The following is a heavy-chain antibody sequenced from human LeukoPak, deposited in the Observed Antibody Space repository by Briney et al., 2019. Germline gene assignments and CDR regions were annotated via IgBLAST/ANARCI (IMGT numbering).Heavy chain of an antibody. CDR1: GYTFTSYY. J-gene: IGHJ2*01. CDR3: ARDGEGGRYYDSSGYYYWYFDL. V-gene: IGHV1-46*01. Sequence: GASVKVSCKASGYTFTSYYMPWGRQAPGQGLEWMGIINPSGGSTSYAQKFQGRVTMTRDTSTSTVYMELSSLRSEDTAVYYCARDGEGGRYYDSSGYYYWYFDLWGRGTLVTVSS. D-gene: IGHD3-22*01. CDR2: INPSGGST.